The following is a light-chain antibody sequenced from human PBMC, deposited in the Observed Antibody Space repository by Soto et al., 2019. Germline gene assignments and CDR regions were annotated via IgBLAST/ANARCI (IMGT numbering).Light chain of an antibody. CDR1: SSDIGTYKY. J-gene: IGLJ3*02. CDR2: EVS. V-gene: IGLV2-14*01. CDR3: SSYTSSSTPLV. Sequence: QSALTQPASVSGSPGQSITISCTGTSSDIGTYKYVSWYQQHPGKAPKLMIYEVSNRPSGVSNRFSGSKSGNTASLTISGLQAEDEADYYCSSYTSSSTPLVFGGGTKLTVL.